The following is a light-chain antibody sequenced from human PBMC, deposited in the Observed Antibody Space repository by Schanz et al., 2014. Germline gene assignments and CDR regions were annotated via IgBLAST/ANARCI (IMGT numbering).Light chain of an antibody. J-gene: IGKJ5*01. Sequence: EIVLTQSPGTLSVSPGERATLSCRASQSISSNLAWYQQKPGQAPRLLIYGASSRATGIPARFSGSGSGTDFTLSISSLESEDFAVYYCQQRKSWPITFGQGTRLEIK. CDR2: GAS. CDR1: QSISSN. CDR3: QQRKSWPIT. V-gene: IGKV3-11*01.